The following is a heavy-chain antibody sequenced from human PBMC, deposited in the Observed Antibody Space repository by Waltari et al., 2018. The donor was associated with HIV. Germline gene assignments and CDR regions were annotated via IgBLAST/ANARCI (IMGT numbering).Heavy chain of an antibody. Sequence: EVQLVESGGGPVKPGESLRVTCVTSGLIFSSYSRHRVRQAPGKGPEWVSSISSSGNFKHYADSVKGRFTISRDNAENSLYLQMNGLRAEDTAIYYCARDSRGSTWSLNWFDPWGQGTLVTVSS. V-gene: IGHV3-21*02. D-gene: IGHD6-6*01. J-gene: IGHJ5*02. CDR2: ISSSGNFK. CDR3: ARDSRGSTWSLNWFDP. CDR1: GLIFSSYS.